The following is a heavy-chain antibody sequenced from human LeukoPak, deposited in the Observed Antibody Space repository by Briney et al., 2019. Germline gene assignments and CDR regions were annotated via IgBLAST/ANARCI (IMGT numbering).Heavy chain of an antibody. D-gene: IGHD2-2*01. CDR3: VRSARDCSSTSYRLDP. J-gene: IGHJ5*02. Sequence: PGGSLRLSCAASGFSFSSYGMHWVRQAPGKGLEWVAVIWYDGSNKYYVDSVKGRFTISRDNSKNTLYLQMNSLRAEDTAVYYCVRSARDCSSTSYRLDPWGQGTLVTVSS. CDR2: IWYDGSNK. CDR1: GFSFSSYG. V-gene: IGHV3-33*01.